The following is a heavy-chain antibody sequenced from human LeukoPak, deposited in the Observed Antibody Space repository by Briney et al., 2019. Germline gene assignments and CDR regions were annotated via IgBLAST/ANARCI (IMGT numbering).Heavy chain of an antibody. CDR2: ISSSSSTI. CDR1: GFTFSSYS. V-gene: IGHV3-48*01. J-gene: IGHJ4*02. CDR3: AREDSSGWYAFDY. Sequence: PGGSLRLSCAASGFTFSSYSMNWVRQAPGKGLEWVSYISSSSSTIYYTDSVKGRFTISRDNAKNSLYLQMNSLRAEDTAVYYCAREDSSGWYAFDYWGQGTLVTVSS. D-gene: IGHD6-19*01.